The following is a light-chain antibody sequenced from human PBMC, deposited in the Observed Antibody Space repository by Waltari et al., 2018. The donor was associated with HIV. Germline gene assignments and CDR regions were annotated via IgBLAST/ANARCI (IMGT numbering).Light chain of an antibody. Sequence: QSVLTQPPSVSAAPGQRVTIPCFGTTSNIGKNFVSWYQQRPETAPKLIIYDNNKRPSAIPDRFSGSKSGTSATLAITGLQSGDEADYYCGTWDSSVSAGVFGGGTKVTVL. CDR1: TSNIGKNF. V-gene: IGLV1-51*01. J-gene: IGLJ3*02. CDR3: GTWDSSVSAGV. CDR2: DNN.